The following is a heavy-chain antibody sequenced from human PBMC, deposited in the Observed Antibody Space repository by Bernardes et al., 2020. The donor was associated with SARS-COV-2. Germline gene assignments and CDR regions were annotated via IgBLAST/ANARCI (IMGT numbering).Heavy chain of an antibody. CDR3: ASSLGTYGDYVSFPALGVPFDY. D-gene: IGHD4-17*01. Sequence: SETLSLTCTVSGGSISSGGYYWSWIRQHPGKGLEWIGYIYYSGSTYYNPSLKSRVTISVDTSKNQFSLKLSSVTAADTAVYYCASSLGTYGDYVSFPALGVPFDYWGQGTLVTVSS. J-gene: IGHJ4*02. V-gene: IGHV4-31*03. CDR2: IYYSGST. CDR1: GGSISSGGYY.